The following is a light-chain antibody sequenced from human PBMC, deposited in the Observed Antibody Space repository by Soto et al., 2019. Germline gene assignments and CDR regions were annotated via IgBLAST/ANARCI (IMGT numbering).Light chain of an antibody. Sequence: DIQMTQSPSSLSASVGDRVTITCRASQSVSAFLNWYRHKPGKAPELLIFSASSLQPGVPSRFSGRVSGTAFTLTITSLQPEDFATYYCQQTYSPPGTFGQGTKVEIK. CDR3: QQTYSPPGT. V-gene: IGKV1-39*01. CDR1: QSVSAF. J-gene: IGKJ1*01. CDR2: SAS.